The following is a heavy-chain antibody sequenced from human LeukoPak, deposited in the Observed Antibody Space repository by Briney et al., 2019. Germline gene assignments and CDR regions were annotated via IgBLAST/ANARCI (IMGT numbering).Heavy chain of an antibody. CDR3: AKKSGIAAAGDSDY. D-gene: IGHD6-13*01. CDR1: GLTFSSYA. CDR2: ISGSGGST. J-gene: IGHJ4*02. Sequence: GGSLRLSCASSGLTFSSYAMSWVRQAPGKGLEWVSAISGSGGSTYYADSVKGRFTISRDNSKNTLYLQMNSLRAEDTAVYYCAKKSGIAAAGDSDYWGQGTLVTVSS. V-gene: IGHV3-23*01.